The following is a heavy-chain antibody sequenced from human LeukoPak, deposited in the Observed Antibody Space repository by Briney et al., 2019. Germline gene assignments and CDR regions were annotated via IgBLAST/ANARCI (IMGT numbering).Heavy chain of an antibody. CDR1: GDSISTGGYY. CDR3: ARVSSWRVRGLIVGYYFDS. J-gene: IGHJ4*02. Sequence: PSQTLSLTCTVSGDSISTGGYYWAWIRQHRERGLEWIGYIYYSGSTHYNPSLQSRVTISVDTSKDQFSLNLNSVTAADTAVYYCARVSSWRVRGLIVGYYFDSWGQGTLVTVSS. D-gene: IGHD3-10*01. CDR2: IYYSGST. V-gene: IGHV4-31*03.